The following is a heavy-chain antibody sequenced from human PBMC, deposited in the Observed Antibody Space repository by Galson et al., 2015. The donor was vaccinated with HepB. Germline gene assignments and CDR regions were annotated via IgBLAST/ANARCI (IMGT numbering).Heavy chain of an antibody. J-gene: IGHJ4*02. CDR3: ARARVDYGDLNDY. Sequence: LSLTCTVSGGSISSGDYYWSWIRQPPGKGLEWIGYIYYSGSTYYNPSLKSRVTISVDTSKNQFSLKLSSVTAADTAVYYCARARVDYGDLNDYWGQGTLVTVSS. CDR2: IYYSGST. V-gene: IGHV4-30-4*01. CDR1: GGSISSGDYY. D-gene: IGHD4-17*01.